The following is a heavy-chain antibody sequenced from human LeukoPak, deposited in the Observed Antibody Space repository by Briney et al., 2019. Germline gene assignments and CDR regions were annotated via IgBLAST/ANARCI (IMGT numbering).Heavy chain of an antibody. Sequence: GGSLRLSCAASGFTFSSYAMHWVRQAPGKGLEYVSAISSNGGSTYYANSVKGRFTISRDNSKNTLYLQMGSLRAEDMAVYYCARGEVVPAAAPHYWGQGTLVTASS. J-gene: IGHJ4*02. D-gene: IGHD2-2*01. V-gene: IGHV3-64*01. CDR2: ISSNGGST. CDR3: ARGEVVPAAAPHY. CDR1: GFTFSSYA.